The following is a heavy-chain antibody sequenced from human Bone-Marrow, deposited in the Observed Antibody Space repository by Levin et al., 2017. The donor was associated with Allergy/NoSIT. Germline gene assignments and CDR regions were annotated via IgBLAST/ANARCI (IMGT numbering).Heavy chain of an antibody. D-gene: IGHD6-19*01. CDR3: ARDRYSAVAGIDWTHPLDY. Sequence: GESLKISCAASGFTFSDFGIHWVRQAPGKGLEWVAVIWYDGSNKYYTDSVKGRFTISRDNSKNTLYLQIDSLRAEDTAVYYCARDRYSAVAGIDWTHPLDYWGQGTLVTVSS. CDR1: GFTFSDFG. J-gene: IGHJ4*02. CDR2: IWYDGSNK. V-gene: IGHV3-33*01.